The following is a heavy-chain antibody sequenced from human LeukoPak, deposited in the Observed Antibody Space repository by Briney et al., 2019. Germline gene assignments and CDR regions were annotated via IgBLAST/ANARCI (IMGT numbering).Heavy chain of an antibody. CDR2: IIPIFGTA. D-gene: IGHD3-22*01. J-gene: IGHJ5*02. Sequence: ASVKVSCKASGGTFSSYAISWVRQAPGQGLEWMGGIIPIFGTANYAQKFQGRVTITADESTSTAYMELSSLRSEDTAVYYCARGHTYYYDSSGYSYWFDPWGQGTLVTVSS. CDR1: GGTFSSYA. V-gene: IGHV1-69*13. CDR3: ARGHTYYYDSSGYSYWFDP.